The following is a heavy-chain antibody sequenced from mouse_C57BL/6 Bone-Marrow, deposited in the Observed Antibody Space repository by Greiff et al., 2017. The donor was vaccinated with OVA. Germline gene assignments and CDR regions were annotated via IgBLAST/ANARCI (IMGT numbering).Heavy chain of an antibody. Sequence: EVHLVESGGGLVQPGGSLKLSCAASGFTFSDYYMYWVRQTPEKRLEWVAYISNGGGSTYYPDTVKGRFTISRDNAKNTLYLQMSRLKSEDTAMYYCARQGYYGSSLRFDVWGTGTTVTVSS. V-gene: IGHV5-12*01. CDR3: ARQGYYGSSLRFDV. D-gene: IGHD1-1*01. CDR1: GFTFSDYY. J-gene: IGHJ1*03. CDR2: ISNGGGST.